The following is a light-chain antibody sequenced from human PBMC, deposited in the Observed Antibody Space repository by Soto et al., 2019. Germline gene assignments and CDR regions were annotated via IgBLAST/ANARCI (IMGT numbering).Light chain of an antibody. J-gene: IGLJ2*01. Sequence: QSVLTQPASVSGSPGQSITISCTGASSDVGSYGLVSWYQQHPGKAPRLIIFEATKRPSGVSDRFSGSRSGDSASLTISGLQAEDEAEYYCYSYAGSNTLMVFGGGTQLTVL. V-gene: IGLV2-23*01. CDR1: SSDVGSYGL. CDR2: EAT. CDR3: YSYAGSNTLMV.